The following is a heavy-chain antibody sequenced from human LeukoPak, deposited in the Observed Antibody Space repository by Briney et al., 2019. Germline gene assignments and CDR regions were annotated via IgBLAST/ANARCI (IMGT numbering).Heavy chain of an antibody. CDR2: ISGSGGST. D-gene: IGHD2-2*01. Sequence: SCKASGGTFSSYAMSWVRQAPGKGLEWVSAISGSGGSTYYADSVKGRFTISRDNSKNTLYLQMNSLRAEDTAVYYCAKVSSYCSSTSCYPDYWGQGTLVTVSS. CDR3: AKVSSYCSSTSCYPDY. V-gene: IGHV3-23*01. J-gene: IGHJ4*02. CDR1: GGTFSSYA.